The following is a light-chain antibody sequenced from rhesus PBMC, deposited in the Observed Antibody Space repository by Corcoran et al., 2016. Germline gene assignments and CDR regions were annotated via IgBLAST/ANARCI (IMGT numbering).Light chain of an antibody. J-gene: IGKJ3*01. CDR3: QHGYGILFT. V-gene: IGKV1S15*01. Sequence: DIQMTQSPSSLSASVGDTVTITCRASQGISNYLAWYQQKPGKAPKPLIYYASTLQSGIPSRFSGSGSGTDFTLTISSLQPEDFATYFCQHGYGILFTFGPGTKLDIK. CDR1: QGISNY. CDR2: YAS.